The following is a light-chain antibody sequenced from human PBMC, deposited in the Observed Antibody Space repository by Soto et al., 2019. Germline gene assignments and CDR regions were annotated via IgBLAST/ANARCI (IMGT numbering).Light chain of an antibody. Sequence: QSGPTHPPSASGTPGQTVTIPCSASSSKVRHGPVRWYQPLPGTAPQPLIYTNDQRPSGVPDRFSGSKSGTSASLAISGLQSEDEADYYCAVWDDSLNGHVFGAGTKVTVL. CDR3: AVWDDSLNGHV. J-gene: IGLJ1*01. CDR2: TND. CDR1: SSKVRHGP. V-gene: IGLV1-44*01.